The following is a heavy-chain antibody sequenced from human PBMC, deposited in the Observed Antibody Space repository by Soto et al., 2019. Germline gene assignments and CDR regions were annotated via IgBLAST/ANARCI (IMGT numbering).Heavy chain of an antibody. V-gene: IGHV1-69*01. CDR3: ARAVRPDGVLLWSWFAP. D-gene: IGHD3-10*01. CDR1: GGTFSSYA. CDR2: IIPIFGTA. Sequence: QVQLVQSGAEVKKPGSSVKVCCKASGGTFSSYAISWVRQAPGQGLEWMGGIIPIFGTANYAQQFQGSVTITADESTRTAYMALSSLSSEYTAVYYCARAVRPDGVLLWSWFAPWGKGTLVTVSS. J-gene: IGHJ5*02.